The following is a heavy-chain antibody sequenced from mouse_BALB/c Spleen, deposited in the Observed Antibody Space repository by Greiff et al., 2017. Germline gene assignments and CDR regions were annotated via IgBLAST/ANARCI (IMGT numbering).Heavy chain of an antibody. V-gene: IGHV5-4*02. Sequence: EVQLVESGGGLVKLGGSLKLSCAASGFTFSSYYMSWVRQTPEKRLELVAAISDGGSYTYYPDSVKGRFTISRDNAKNNLYLQMSSLKSEDTAMYYCARGQDYFDYWGQGTTLTVSS. J-gene: IGHJ2*01. CDR1: GFTFSSYY. CDR3: ARGQDYFDY. CDR2: ISDGGSYT.